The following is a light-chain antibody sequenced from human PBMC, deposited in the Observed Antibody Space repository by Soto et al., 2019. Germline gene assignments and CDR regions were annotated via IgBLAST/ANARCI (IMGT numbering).Light chain of an antibody. CDR1: QSFRGN. J-gene: IGKJ4*01. V-gene: IGKV3-15*01. Sequence: EIVMTQSPATLYVSPGERATLSCRASQSFRGNLAWYQQNPGQAPSLLIYAASTRATVISARFSGSGSGTDFTLTISSLKFEDFALYYCLQYNKWPLTFGGGTKVEIK. CDR2: AAS. CDR3: LQYNKWPLT.